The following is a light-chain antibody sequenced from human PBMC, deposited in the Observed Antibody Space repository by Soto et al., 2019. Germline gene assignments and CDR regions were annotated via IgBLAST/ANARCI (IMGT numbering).Light chain of an antibody. J-gene: IGLJ1*01. Sequence: QSVLTQPRSVSGSPGQSVTISCTGTSGDVGGYNYVSWYQQHPGKSPKLMIYDVSKRPSGVPDRFSGSKSGNTASLTISGLQAEYEADYYCCSYAGSYTYVFGTGTKVSV. CDR1: SGDVGGYNY. CDR3: CSYAGSYTYV. CDR2: DVS. V-gene: IGLV2-11*01.